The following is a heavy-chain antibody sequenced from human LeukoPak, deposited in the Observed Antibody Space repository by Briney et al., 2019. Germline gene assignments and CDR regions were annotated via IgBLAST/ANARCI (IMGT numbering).Heavy chain of an antibody. Sequence: SETLSLTCTVSGGSISSYYWSWIRQPPGKRLEWIGYIYYSGSSNYNPSLKSLVTISVDTSKNQFSLKLSSVSAADTAVYYCARHASKYSSRWYRSPLGYFDYWGQGTPVTVSS. J-gene: IGHJ4*02. V-gene: IGHV4-59*08. CDR1: GGSISSYY. D-gene: IGHD6-19*01. CDR2: IYYSGSS. CDR3: ARHASKYSSRWYRSPLGYFDY.